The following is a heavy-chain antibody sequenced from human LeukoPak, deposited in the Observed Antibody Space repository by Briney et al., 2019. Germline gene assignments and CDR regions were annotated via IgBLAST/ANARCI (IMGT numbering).Heavy chain of an antibody. J-gene: IGHJ5*02. CDR1: GYTLTELS. D-gene: IGHD1-1*01. CDR2: FDPEDGET. V-gene: IGHV1-24*01. Sequence: ASVKVSCKVSGYTLTELSMHWVRQAPGKGLEWMGGFDPEDGETIYAQKFQGRVTMTEDTSTDTAYMELSSLRSDDTAVYYCARDWNDVPPIPIWFDPWGQGTLVTVSS. CDR3: ARDWNDVPPIPIWFDP.